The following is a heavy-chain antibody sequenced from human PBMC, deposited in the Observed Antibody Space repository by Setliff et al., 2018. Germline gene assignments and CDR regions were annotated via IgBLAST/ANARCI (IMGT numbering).Heavy chain of an antibody. Sequence: ASVKVSCKASGYTFTDYYMHWVQQAPGKGLEWMGLVDPEDGNTGYAQKFQGRVTMTRNTSISTAYTELSSLRSEDTAVYYCARTRGLDVWGQGTTVTVSS. CDR2: VDPEDGNT. CDR1: GYTFTDYY. J-gene: IGHJ6*02. V-gene: IGHV1-8*02. CDR3: ARTRGLDV.